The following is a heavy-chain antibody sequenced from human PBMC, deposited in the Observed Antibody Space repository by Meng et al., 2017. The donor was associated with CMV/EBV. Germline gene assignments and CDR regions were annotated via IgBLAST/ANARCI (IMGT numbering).Heavy chain of an antibody. CDR3: ARGGDSLYSDY. D-gene: IGHD1-26*01. V-gene: IGHV1-69*01. CDR1: GATFSSCS. Sequence: QAHLVRCPAEVNKPWSSVNVSCKTSGATFSSCSISWVRPAPGAVLGLVGRILPAFQTVNYAEFLQDRVTITADDSTTTAYMELSSLRADDSALYFCARGGDSLYSDYWGQGTLVTGSS. CDR2: ILPAFQTV. J-gene: IGHJ4*02.